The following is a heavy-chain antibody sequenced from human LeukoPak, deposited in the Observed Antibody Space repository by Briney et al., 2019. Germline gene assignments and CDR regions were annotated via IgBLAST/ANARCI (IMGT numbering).Heavy chain of an antibody. CDR3: AKDGGGYYYYMDV. CDR2: ISGSGGST. Sequence: GGSLRLSCAASGFTFSSYAMSWVRQAPGKGLEWVSAISGSGGSTYYADSVKGRFTISRDNSKNTLYLQMNSLRAEGTAVYYCAKDGGGYYYYMDVWGKGTTVTVSS. CDR1: GFTFSSYA. D-gene: IGHD3-16*01. J-gene: IGHJ6*03. V-gene: IGHV3-23*01.